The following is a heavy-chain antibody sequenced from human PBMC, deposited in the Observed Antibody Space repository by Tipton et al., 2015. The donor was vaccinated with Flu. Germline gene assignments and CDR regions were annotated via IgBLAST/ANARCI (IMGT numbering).Heavy chain of an antibody. Sequence: SLRLSCAASGFTFSSYAMHWVRQAPGKGLEWVAVISYDGSNKYYADSVKGRFTISRDNSKNTLYLQMNSLRAEDTAVYYCARVYDDCIWGSWDYWGQGTLVTVSS. CDR1: GFTFSSYA. CDR3: ARVYDDCIWGSWDY. CDR2: ISYDGSNK. J-gene: IGHJ4*02. V-gene: IGHV3-30*01. D-gene: IGHD3-16*01.